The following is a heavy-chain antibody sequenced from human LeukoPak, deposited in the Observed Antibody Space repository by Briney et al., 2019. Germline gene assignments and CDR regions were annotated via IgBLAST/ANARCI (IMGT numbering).Heavy chain of an antibody. D-gene: IGHD2-2*01. CDR2: ISYDGSNK. CDR3: ASSGLLYCSSTSCSDY. V-gene: IGHV3-30-3*01. CDR1: GFTFSSYA. Sequence: GGSLRLSCAASGFTFSSYAMHWVRQAPGKGLEWVAVISYDGSNKYYADSVKGRFTISRDNAKNSLYLQMNSLRAEDTAVYYCASSGLLYCSSTSCSDYWGQGTLVTVSS. J-gene: IGHJ4*02.